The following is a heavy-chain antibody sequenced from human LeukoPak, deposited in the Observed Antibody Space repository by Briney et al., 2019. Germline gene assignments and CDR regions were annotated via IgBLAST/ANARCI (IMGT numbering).Heavy chain of an antibody. CDR1: GFTFSSYA. D-gene: IGHD3-9*01. CDR2: ISDTGVST. J-gene: IGHJ5*02. CDR3: AKLRNYDILTGYYSNWFDP. V-gene: IGHV3-23*01. Sequence: PGGSLGLSCAASGFTFSSYAMIWVRQAPGRGLEWVSVISDTGVSTSYADSVKGRFTISRDNSKNTLFLQMNSLRGEDTAVYYCAKLRNYDILTGYYSNWFDPWGQGTLVTVSS.